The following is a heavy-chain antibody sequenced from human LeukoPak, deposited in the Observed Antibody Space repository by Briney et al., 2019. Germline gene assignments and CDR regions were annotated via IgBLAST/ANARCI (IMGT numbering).Heavy chain of an antibody. Sequence: GGSLRLSCAASGITFSSYSMTWVRQAPGKGLEWVSSISSTSSYIYYADSVKGRFTISRDNPKNSLYLQMNSLRAEDTAVYYCARGDNSGGSPPYYYGMDVWGQGTTVTVSS. CDR1: GITFSSYS. V-gene: IGHV3-21*01. CDR3: ARGDNSGGSPPYYYGMDV. J-gene: IGHJ6*02. CDR2: ISSTSSYI. D-gene: IGHD2-15*01.